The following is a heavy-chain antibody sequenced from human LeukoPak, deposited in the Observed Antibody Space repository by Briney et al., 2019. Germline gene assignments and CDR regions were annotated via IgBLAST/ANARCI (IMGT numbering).Heavy chain of an antibody. D-gene: IGHD2-15*01. CDR3: ARGEGWSPYYFDY. CDR2: IYSGGST. J-gene: IGHJ4*02. Sequence: QTGGSLRLSCAASGFTVSSNYMSWVSQAPGKGLEWVSVIYSGGSTYYADSVKGRFTISRDNSKNALYLQMNSLRAEDTAVYYCARGEGWSPYYFDYWGQGTLVTVSS. V-gene: IGHV3-53*01. CDR1: GFTVSSNY.